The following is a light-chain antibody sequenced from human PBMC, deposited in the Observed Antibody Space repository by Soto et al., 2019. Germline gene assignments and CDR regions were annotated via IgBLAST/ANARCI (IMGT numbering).Light chain of an antibody. CDR3: SSYTSDNTLI. CDR2: EVS. Sequence: QSALTQPASVSGSPVQSITISCTGATSDVGGYTYVSWYQQHPGKAPKLMIYEVSNRPSGVSNRFSGSKSGNTASLTISGLQAEDEGDYYCSSYTSDNTLIFGGGTKLTVL. CDR1: TSDVGGYTY. V-gene: IGLV2-14*01. J-gene: IGLJ2*01.